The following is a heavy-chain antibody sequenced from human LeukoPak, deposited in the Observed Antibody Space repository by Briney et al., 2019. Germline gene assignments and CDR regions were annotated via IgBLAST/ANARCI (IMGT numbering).Heavy chain of an antibody. CDR2: INHSGST. V-gene: IGHV4-34*01. D-gene: IGHD2-2*01. J-gene: IGHJ4*02. CDR3: ARAYRMHHFHY. Sequence: PSETLSLTCAVYGGSFSGYYWSWIRQPPGKGLEWIGEINHSGSTNYNPSLKSRVTISVDTSKNQFSLKLSSVTAADTAVYYCARAYRMHHFHYWPQGPLVPVS. CDR1: GGSFSGYY.